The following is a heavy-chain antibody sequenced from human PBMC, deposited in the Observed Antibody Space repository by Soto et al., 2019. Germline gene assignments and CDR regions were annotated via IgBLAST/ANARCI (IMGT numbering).Heavy chain of an antibody. CDR3: ARGSFSSSSSWFDP. Sequence: LSLTCTVSGGSISSGGYYWSWIRQHPGKGLEWIGYIYYSGRTYYNPSLHSRVSIAVDTTENQFSLKLTSVTAADTSVYYCARGSFSSSSSWFDPWGRGTMVTVYS. CDR1: GGSISSGGYY. D-gene: IGHD6-6*01. V-gene: IGHV4-31*03. CDR2: IYYSGRT. J-gene: IGHJ5*02.